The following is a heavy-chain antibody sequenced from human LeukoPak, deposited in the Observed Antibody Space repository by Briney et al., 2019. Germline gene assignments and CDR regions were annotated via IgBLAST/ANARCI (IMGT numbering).Heavy chain of an antibody. D-gene: IGHD3-10*01. CDR1: GGSISSGSYY. Sequence: SETLSLTCTVSGGSISSGSYYWSWIRQPAGKGLEWIGRIYTSGSTNYNPSLKSRVTISVDTSKNQFSLKLRSVTAADTAVYYCAREGQHYYAPFDPWGQGTLVTVSS. J-gene: IGHJ5*02. V-gene: IGHV4-61*02. CDR2: IYTSGST. CDR3: AREGQHYYAPFDP.